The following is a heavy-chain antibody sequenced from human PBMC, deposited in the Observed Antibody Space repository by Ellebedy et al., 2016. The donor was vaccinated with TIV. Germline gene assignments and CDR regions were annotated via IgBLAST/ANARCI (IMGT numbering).Heavy chain of an antibody. Sequence: AASVKVSCKASGYTFTNYYMHWVRQAPGQGLEWMGIIEPSGGTTIYAQKFQGRFTMTRDTSTITVYMELSSLRSEDTAVYYCAREDLLSSSSSDHYGMDVWGQGTTVTVSS. V-gene: IGHV1-46*01. CDR2: IEPSGGTT. D-gene: IGHD6-6*01. CDR3: AREDLLSSSSSDHYGMDV. J-gene: IGHJ6*02. CDR1: GYTFTNYY.